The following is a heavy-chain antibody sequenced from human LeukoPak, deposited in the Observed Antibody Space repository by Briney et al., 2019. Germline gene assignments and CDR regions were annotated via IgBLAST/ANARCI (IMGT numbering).Heavy chain of an antibody. D-gene: IGHD3-22*01. CDR3: TTDPPNYYYDSSGYYFP. CDR2: IKSKTDGGTT. J-gene: IGHJ5*02. Sequence: GGSLRLSCAASGFTFSNAWMSWVRQAPGKGLEWVGRIKSKTDGGTTDYAAPVKGRFTISRDESKNTLYLQMNSLKTEDTAVYYRTTDPPNYYYDSSGYYFPWGQGTLVTVSS. V-gene: IGHV3-15*01. CDR1: GFTFSNAW.